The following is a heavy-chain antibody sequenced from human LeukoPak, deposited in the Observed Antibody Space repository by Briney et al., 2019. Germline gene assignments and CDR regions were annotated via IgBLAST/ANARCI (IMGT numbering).Heavy chain of an antibody. Sequence: GGSLRLSCAASGFTFSDYYMTWIRQAPGKGLETVAYISGSGSVIVYADSVKGRFTISRDNPQNSLHLQMNSLRDEDTAVYYCSRDPRPCDYWGQGTLVTVSS. V-gene: IGHV3-11*04. CDR2: ISGSGSVI. CDR3: SRDPRPCDY. J-gene: IGHJ4*02. CDR1: GFTFSDYY.